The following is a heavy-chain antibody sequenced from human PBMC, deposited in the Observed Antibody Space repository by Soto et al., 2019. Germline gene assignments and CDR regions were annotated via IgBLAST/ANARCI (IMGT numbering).Heavy chain of an antibody. V-gene: IGHV1-69*12. CDR1: GGTFSSFA. CDR3: ARDRVMRGNAYYYCMDV. Sequence: QVLLVQSGAEVKKPGSSVRVSCKTSGGTFSSFAISWVRLAPGQGLEWMGVIVPMFAAPTYAQKFQGRVSITADESTSTAYMELSRLRSDGTAVYYCARDRVMRGNAYYYCMDVWGQGTTVTVSS. CDR2: IVPMFAAP. D-gene: IGHD2-21*01. J-gene: IGHJ6*02.